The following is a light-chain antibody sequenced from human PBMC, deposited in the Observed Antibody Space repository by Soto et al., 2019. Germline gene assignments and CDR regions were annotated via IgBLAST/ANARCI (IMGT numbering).Light chain of an antibody. CDR3: SSYTSSSTLYV. J-gene: IGLJ1*01. Sequence: QSFLTQPASVSGCPGQSITISCTGTSSDVGGYNYVSWYQQHPGKAPKLMIYEVSNRPSGVSNRFSGSKSGNTASLTISGLQAEDEADYYCSSYTSSSTLYVFGTGTKVTVL. V-gene: IGLV2-14*01. CDR2: EVS. CDR1: SSDVGGYNY.